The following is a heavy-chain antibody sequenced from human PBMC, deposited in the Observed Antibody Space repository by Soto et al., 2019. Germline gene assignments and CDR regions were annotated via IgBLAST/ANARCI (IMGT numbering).Heavy chain of an antibody. Sequence: GGSLRLSCAASGFTFSSYWMHWVRQVPGKGLVWVSRINRDGTMTSYADFVKGRFTISRDNAKNTLFLQMNGLTVEDAAVYYCARDLAQDYWGQGTLVTVSS. J-gene: IGHJ4*02. CDR3: ARDLAQDY. CDR2: INRDGTMT. CDR1: GFTFSSYW. V-gene: IGHV3-74*01.